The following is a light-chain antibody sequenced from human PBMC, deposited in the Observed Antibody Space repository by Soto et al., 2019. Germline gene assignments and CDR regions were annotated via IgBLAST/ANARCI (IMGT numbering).Light chain of an antibody. J-gene: IGLJ1*01. CDR2: DVS. Sequence: QSVLTQPRSVSGSPGQSVTISCTGTSSDVGGYNYVSWYQQHPGKAPKLMIYDVSKRPSGVPDRFSGSKSSNTASLTISGLQAEDEADYYCCSYAGSYTFPYVFGTGTKLTVL. CDR1: SSDVGGYNY. V-gene: IGLV2-11*01. CDR3: CSYAGSYTFPYV.